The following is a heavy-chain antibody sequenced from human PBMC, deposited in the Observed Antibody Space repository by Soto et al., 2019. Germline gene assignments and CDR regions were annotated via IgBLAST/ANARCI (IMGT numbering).Heavy chain of an antibody. J-gene: IGHJ6*02. CDR3: ARDLLMEMATLDYYCMDV. CDR2: ISSSGSTI. Sequence: PGGSLRLSCAASGFTFSDYYMSWIRQAPGKGLEWVSYISSSGSTIYYADSVKGRFTISRDNAKNSLYLQMNSLRAEDTAVYYCARDLLMEMATLDYYCMDVWGQGTTVTVSS. D-gene: IGHD2-15*01. CDR1: GFTFSDYY. V-gene: IGHV3-11*01.